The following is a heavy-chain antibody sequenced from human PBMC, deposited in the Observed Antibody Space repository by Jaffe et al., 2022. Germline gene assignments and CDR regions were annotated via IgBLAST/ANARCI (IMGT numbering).Heavy chain of an antibody. V-gene: IGHV4-61*02. J-gene: IGHJ5*02. Sequence: QVQLQESGPGLVKPSQTLSLTCTVSGGSISSGSYYWSWIRQPAGKGLEWIGRIYTSGSTNYNPSLKSRVTISVDTSKNQFSLKLSSVTAADTAVYYCAREVHHVHIVVVPAAIRWFDPWGQGTLVTVSS. CDR1: GGSISSGSYY. D-gene: IGHD2-2*02. CDR3: AREVHHVHIVVVPAAIRWFDP. CDR2: IYTSGST.